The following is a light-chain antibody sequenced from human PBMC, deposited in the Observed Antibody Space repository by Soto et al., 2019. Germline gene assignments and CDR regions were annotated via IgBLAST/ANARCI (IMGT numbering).Light chain of an antibody. V-gene: IGKV1-39*01. J-gene: IGKJ1*01. CDR3: QQSYSTTWT. CDR2: AAS. CDR1: QGISTY. Sequence: DIQLTQSQSSLSESAGDRVTLTCLASQGISTYLNWYQQKPGKAPKLLIYAASSLQSGVPSRFSGSGSETDFTLTISSLQPEDFATYSCQQSYSTTWTFGQGTKVDIK.